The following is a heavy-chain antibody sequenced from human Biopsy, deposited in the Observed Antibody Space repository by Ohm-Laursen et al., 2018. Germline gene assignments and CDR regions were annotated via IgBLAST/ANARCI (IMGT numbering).Heavy chain of an antibody. Sequence: SVKVSCKASGFSFTGYYIHWVRQAPGQGLEWMGWISTKSGGTNYAQKLQGNITMTKNTSMSTAYMEMSRLRSDDTAVYYCALQSVAQMKNFDYWGQGTLVTVSS. CDR1: GFSFTGYY. J-gene: IGHJ4*02. CDR3: ALQSVAQMKNFDY. CDR2: ISTKSGGT. V-gene: IGHV1-2*02. D-gene: IGHD6-19*01.